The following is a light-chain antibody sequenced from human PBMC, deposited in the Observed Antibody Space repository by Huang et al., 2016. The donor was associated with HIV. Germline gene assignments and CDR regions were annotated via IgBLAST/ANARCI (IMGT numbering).Light chain of an antibody. J-gene: IGKJ2*01. CDR2: GAS. CDR1: QSIGSN. V-gene: IGKV3-15*01. Sequence: EIVMTQSPATLSVSPGERATLSCRASQSIGSNLAWYQQKPGQAPRRLIYGASTRATGIPVRFSGSGSGTEFTLTISSLQSEDFAVYYCQQYNNWPYTFGQGTKLEIK. CDR3: QQYNNWPYT.